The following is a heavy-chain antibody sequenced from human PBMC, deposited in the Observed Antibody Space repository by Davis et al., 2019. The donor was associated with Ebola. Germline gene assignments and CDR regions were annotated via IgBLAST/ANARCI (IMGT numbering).Heavy chain of an antibody. V-gene: IGHV1-69*13. D-gene: IGHD3-22*01. Sequence: SVKVSCKASGYTFTNYYMHWVRQAPGQGLEWMGGIVPMSGTTKYAQKFQGRLTITADEATSTAYMELSSLRSEDTAVYYCVRDMIDEGLSSPHPDFQHWGQGTLVTVSS. CDR2: IVPMSGTT. J-gene: IGHJ1*01. CDR1: GYTFTNYY. CDR3: VRDMIDEGLSSPHPDFQH.